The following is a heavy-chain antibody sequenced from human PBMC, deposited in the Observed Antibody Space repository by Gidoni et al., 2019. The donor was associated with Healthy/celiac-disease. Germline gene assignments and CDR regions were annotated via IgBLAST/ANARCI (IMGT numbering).Heavy chain of an antibody. CDR2: IRGSGVSA. Sequence: EAQLLETGGDLVQSGGYLRRACAASGYPFSSDAMKWVRPAPGKGLEWVSAIRGSGVSAYYADSVKGRFTISRDNSENTLYLQMNSLRAEDTAIYYCARGPLKTYYYDSSGYYGFDSWGQGTLVTVSS. D-gene: IGHD3-22*01. CDR3: ARGPLKTYYYDSSGYYGFDS. CDR1: GYPFSSDA. J-gene: IGHJ4*02. V-gene: IGHV3-23*01.